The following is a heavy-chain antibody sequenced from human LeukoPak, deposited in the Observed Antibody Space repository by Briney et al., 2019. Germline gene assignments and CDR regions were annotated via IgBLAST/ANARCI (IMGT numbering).Heavy chain of an antibody. CDR1: GFTFSGSA. J-gene: IGHJ4*02. CDR3: ARSSWFGEEGFDS. V-gene: IGHV3-73*01. CDR2: IRSTANGYAT. D-gene: IGHD3-10*01. Sequence: GGSLRLSCAASGFTFSGSALHWVRQASGKGLEWVGRIRSTANGYATAYAASVKGRFTISRDDSKNTAYLQMDSLRAEDTAVYYCARSSWFGEEGFDSWGQGTLVTVSS.